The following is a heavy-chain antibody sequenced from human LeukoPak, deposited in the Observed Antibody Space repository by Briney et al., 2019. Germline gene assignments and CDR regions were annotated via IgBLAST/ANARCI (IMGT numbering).Heavy chain of an antibody. CDR2: ISGSGGST. Sequence: PGGSLRLSCAASGFTFSSYAMSWVRQAPGKGLEWVSAISGSGGSTYYADSVKGRFTISRDNSKNTLYLQMNSLRAEDTAVYYCAKIPSSGSYWEYYFDYWGQGTLVTVSS. CDR3: AKIPSSGSYWEYYFDY. V-gene: IGHV3-23*01. J-gene: IGHJ4*02. D-gene: IGHD1-26*01. CDR1: GFTFSSYA.